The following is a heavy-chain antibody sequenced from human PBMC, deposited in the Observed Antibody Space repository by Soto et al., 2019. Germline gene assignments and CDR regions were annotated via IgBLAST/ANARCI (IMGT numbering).Heavy chain of an antibody. CDR2: ISDSDGST. CDR1: GFTFSSFA. Sequence: GGSLRLSCAASGFTFSSFAMGWVRQAPGKGLEWASVISDSDGSTYYADSVKGRFTISRDNSENTLYLQMNSLRAEDTAVYYCARTCSGGTCSFDYWGQGTLVTVSS. J-gene: IGHJ4*02. V-gene: IGHV3-23*01. D-gene: IGHD2-15*01. CDR3: ARTCSGGTCSFDY.